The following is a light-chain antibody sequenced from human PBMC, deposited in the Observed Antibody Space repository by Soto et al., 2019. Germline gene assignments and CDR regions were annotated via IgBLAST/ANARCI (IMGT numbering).Light chain of an antibody. CDR1: SSDVGGYSY. V-gene: IGLV2-14*03. CDR2: DVS. CDR3: SSYTTSSTYV. J-gene: IGLJ1*01. Sequence: QSALTQPASVSGSPGQSITISCTGTSSDVGGYSYISWYQHNPGRAPKLMIYDVSNRPSGVSDRFSGSKSGNTASLTISRRQAADEADYYCSSYTTSSTYVFGSGTKLTVL.